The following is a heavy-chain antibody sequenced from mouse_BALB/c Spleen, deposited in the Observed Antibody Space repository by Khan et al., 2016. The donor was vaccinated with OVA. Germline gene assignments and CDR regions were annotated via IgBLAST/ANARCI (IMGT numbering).Heavy chain of an antibody. V-gene: IGHV1-5*01. CDR1: GYSFTSHL. CDR2: IYPGNGDT. J-gene: IGHJ3*01. D-gene: IGHD3-3*01. Sequence: VQLQQSGTVLARPGASVKMSCKASGYSFTSHLIHWVKQRPGQGLEWIGDIYPGNGDTTYNQKFKDKAKLTAGTSANTAYMELSSLTNEDSAVYCGARGGWRSFAYWGQGTLVTVSA. CDR3: ARGGWRSFAY.